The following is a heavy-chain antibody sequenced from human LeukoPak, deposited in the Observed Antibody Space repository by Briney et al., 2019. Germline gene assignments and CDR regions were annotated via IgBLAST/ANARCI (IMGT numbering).Heavy chain of an antibody. V-gene: IGHV1-24*01. D-gene: IGHD1-26*01. CDR1: GYTLTELS. J-gene: IGHJ4*02. Sequence: GSAKVSCKVSGYTLTELSMHWVRQAPGKGLEWMGGFDPEDGETIYAQKFQGRVTMTEDTSTDTAYMELSSLRSEDTAVYYCAAVVGATMYYFDYWGQGTLIAVSS. CDR2: FDPEDGET. CDR3: AAVVGATMYYFDY.